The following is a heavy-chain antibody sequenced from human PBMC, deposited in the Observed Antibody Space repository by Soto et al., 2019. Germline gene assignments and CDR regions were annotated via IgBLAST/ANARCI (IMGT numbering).Heavy chain of an antibody. CDR2: INHSGST. V-gene: IGHV4-34*01. D-gene: IGHD2-2*01. J-gene: IGHJ5*02. Sequence: QVQLQQWGAGLLKPSETLSLSCAVYGGSFSGYYWSWIRQPPGKGLEWIGEINHSGSTNYNPSLKSRVTISVDTSKNQFSLKLSSVTAADTAVYYCARGGSVVLPARGWFDPWGQGTLVTVSS. CDR1: GGSFSGYY. CDR3: ARGGSVVLPARGWFDP.